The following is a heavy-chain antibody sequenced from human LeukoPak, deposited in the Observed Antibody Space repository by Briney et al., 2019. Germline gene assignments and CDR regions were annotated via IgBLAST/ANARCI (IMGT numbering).Heavy chain of an antibody. CDR1: GFTFSNYW. Sequence: GGSLRLSCAASGFTFSNYWMHWVRQAPGKGLVWVSRINSDGINTSYADSVKGRFTISRDNAKNTLSLQMNSLRAEDTAVYYCARDLGQYYDTSDNWFDPWGQGTLVTVSS. V-gene: IGHV3-74*01. J-gene: IGHJ5*02. CDR3: ARDLGQYYDTSDNWFDP. CDR2: INSDGINT. D-gene: IGHD3-22*01.